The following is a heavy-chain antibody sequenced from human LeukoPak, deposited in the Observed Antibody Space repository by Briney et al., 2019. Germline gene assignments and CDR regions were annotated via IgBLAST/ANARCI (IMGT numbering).Heavy chain of an antibody. D-gene: IGHD3-3*01. CDR3: AKDPQVVTIFGVGKPNWFDP. Sequence: GGSLRLSCAASGFTFSSYAMSWVRQAPGKGLEWVSAISGSGGSTYYADSVKGRFTISRDNSKNTLYLQMNSLRAEDTAVYYCAKDPQVVTIFGVGKPNWFDPWGQGTLVTVSS. CDR2: ISGSGGST. CDR1: GFTFSSYA. V-gene: IGHV3-23*01. J-gene: IGHJ5*02.